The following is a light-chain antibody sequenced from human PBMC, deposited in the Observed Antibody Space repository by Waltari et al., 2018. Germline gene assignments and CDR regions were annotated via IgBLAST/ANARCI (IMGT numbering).Light chain of an antibody. Sequence: DIQMTQSPSSVSASVGDRVTITCRASQDIKTWLAWYQQKPGTVPKLLIYGASNLQTGVPSRFSGSGSGAYFTLTISSLLPEDFATYYCQQANSFPYTFGQGTNLEI. CDR3: QQANSFPYT. V-gene: IGKV1-12*01. CDR1: QDIKTW. J-gene: IGKJ2*01. CDR2: GAS.